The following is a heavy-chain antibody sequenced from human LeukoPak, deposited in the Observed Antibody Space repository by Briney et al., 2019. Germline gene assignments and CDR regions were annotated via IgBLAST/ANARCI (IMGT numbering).Heavy chain of an antibody. CDR1: GGSISSYY. CDR2: IYYSGGT. D-gene: IGHD2-15*01. CDR3: ATLTYCSGGSCFPKYFQH. J-gene: IGHJ1*01. Sequence: PSETLSLTCTVSGGSISSYYWSWIRQPPGKGLEWIGYIYYSGGTNHDPSLKSRVTISVDTSKNQFSLKLSSVTAADTAVYYCATLTYCSGGSCFPKYFQHWGQGTLVAVSP. V-gene: IGHV4-59*08.